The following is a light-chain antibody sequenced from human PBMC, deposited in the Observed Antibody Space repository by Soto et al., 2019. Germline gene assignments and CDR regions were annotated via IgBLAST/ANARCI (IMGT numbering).Light chain of an antibody. CDR1: SSDVGGYGY. CDR2: EVS. J-gene: IGLJ2*01. CDR3: SSYTGTTTVV. Sequence: QSVLTQPASVSGSPGQSITISCTGTSSDVGGYGYVAWYQQHPGKAPKLMIYEVSNRPSGVSNRFSGSKSGHTASLTISGLQAEDEADYYCSSYTGTTTVVFGGGTKVTVL. V-gene: IGLV2-14*01.